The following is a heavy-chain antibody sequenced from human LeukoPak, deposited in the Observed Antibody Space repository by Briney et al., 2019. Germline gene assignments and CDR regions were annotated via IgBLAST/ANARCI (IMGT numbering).Heavy chain of an antibody. CDR2: IYYSGST. D-gene: IGHD3-22*01. CDR3: ARAATGYYDSSGYYYFDY. CDR1: GGSISSYY. Sequence: SETLSLTCTVSGGSISSYYWSWIRQPPGKGLEWIGYIYYSGSTNYNPSLKSRVTISVDTSKNQFSLKLSSVTAADTAVYYCARAATGYYDSSGYYYFDYWGQGTLVTVSS. J-gene: IGHJ4*02. V-gene: IGHV4-59*01.